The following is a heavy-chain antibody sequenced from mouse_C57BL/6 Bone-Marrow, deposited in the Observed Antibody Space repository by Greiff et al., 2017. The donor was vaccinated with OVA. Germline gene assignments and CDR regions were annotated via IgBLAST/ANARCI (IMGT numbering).Heavy chain of an antibody. J-gene: IGHJ3*01. CDR2: IYPRSGNT. CDR1: GYTFTSYG. CDR3: AETPWLAY. V-gene: IGHV1-81*01. Sequence: QVQLQQSGAELARPGASVKLSCKASGYTFTSYGISWVKQRTGQGLEWIGEIYPRSGNTYYNEQFKGKATLTADKSSSTAYMELRSLTSEDAAVYFCAETPWLAYWGQGTLVTVSA. D-gene: IGHD3-2*01.